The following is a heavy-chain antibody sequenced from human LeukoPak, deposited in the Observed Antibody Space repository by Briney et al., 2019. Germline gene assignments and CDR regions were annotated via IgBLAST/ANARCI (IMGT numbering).Heavy chain of an antibody. CDR2: ISSSSSYI. Sequence: GGSLRLSCAASGFTFSSYSMNWVRQAPGKGLEWVSSISSSSSYIYYADSVKGRFTISRDNAKNSLYLQMNSLRAEDTAVYYCARDGGYGVPFDYWGQGTLVTVSS. CDR3: ARDGGYGVPFDY. V-gene: IGHV3-21*04. D-gene: IGHD4-17*01. J-gene: IGHJ4*02. CDR1: GFTFSSYS.